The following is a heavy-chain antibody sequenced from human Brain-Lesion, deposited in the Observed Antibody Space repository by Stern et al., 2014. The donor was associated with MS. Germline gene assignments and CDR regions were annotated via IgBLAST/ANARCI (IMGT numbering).Heavy chain of an antibody. CDR1: GYLFDDYW. CDR2: IFPRDSNT. J-gene: IGHJ4*02. CDR3: ARSPATPSGYDRFDY. V-gene: IGHV5-51*03. Sequence: EVQLVQSGAEVKKPGESLKISCEASGYLFDDYWIGWVRQMSGRGLELVAIIFPRDSNTRYSPSVQGQVTISADKSISTAYLQWSSLKASDPAWYYWARSPATPSGYDRFDYWGQGALVTVSS. D-gene: IGHD5-12*01.